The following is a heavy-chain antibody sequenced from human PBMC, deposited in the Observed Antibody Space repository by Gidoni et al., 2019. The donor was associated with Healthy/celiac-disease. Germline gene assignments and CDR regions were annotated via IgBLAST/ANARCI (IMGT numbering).Heavy chain of an antibody. CDR2: ISGSGGST. CDR1: GFTFSCYA. J-gene: IGHJ3*02. Sequence: DVQLLESGGGLVQPGGSLRLSRSASGFTFSCYAMSWVRQAPGKGLEWVSAISGSGGSTYYADSVKGRFTISRDNSKNTLYLQMNSLRAEDTAVYYCAKYSSPAQDRSAFDIWGQGTMVTVSS. D-gene: IGHD6-13*01. CDR3: AKYSSPAQDRSAFDI. V-gene: IGHV3-23*01.